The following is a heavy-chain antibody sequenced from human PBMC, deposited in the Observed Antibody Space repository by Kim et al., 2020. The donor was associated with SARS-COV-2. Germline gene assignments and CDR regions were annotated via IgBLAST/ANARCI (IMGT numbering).Heavy chain of an antibody. V-gene: IGHV4-31*03. D-gene: IGHD6-25*01. J-gene: IGHJ6*02. CDR1: GGSVSSRVYY. CDR3: ARELAKRMYTNGHMDV. CDR2: IYYSGIT. Sequence: SETLSLTCTVSGGSVSSRVYYWSWIRQHPGKGLEWIGNIYYSGITYYNPSLKSRVTISVDTSKNQFSLNLSSVTAADTAVYYCARELAKRMYTNGHMDVWGQGTTVTVSS.